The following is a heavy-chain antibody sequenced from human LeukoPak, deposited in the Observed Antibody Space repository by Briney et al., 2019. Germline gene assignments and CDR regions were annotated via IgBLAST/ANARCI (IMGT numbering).Heavy chain of an antibody. Sequence: PSETLSLTCTVSGGSISSYYWSWIRQPPGKGLEWIVYIYYSGSTNYNPSLKSRVTISVDTSKNQFSLKLSSVTAADTAVYYCAXXXXXXXXATRGIYFDYWGQGTLVTVS. V-gene: IGHV4-59*01. CDR3: AXXXXXXXXATRGIYFDY. J-gene: IGHJ4*02. CDR1: GGSISSYY. D-gene: IGHD1-26*01. CDR2: IYYSGST.